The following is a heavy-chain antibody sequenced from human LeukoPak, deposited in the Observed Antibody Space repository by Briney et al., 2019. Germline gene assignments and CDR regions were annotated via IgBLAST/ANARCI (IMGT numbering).Heavy chain of an antibody. V-gene: IGHV4-4*07. CDR1: GGSISNYY. Sequence: SETLSLTCSVSGGSISNYYWSWIRQPAGKGLEWIGRIYATGSTNYNPSLKSRVTISVDTSKNQFSLKLSSVTAADTAVYYCARRARRGLLPHSDYWGQGTLVTVSS. CDR3: ARRARRGLLPHSDY. D-gene: IGHD2-15*01. J-gene: IGHJ4*02. CDR2: IYATGST.